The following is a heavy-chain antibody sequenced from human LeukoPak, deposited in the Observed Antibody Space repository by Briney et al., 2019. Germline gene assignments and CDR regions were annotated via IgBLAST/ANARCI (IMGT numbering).Heavy chain of an antibody. V-gene: IGHV3-74*01. CDR1: GFTFSSYW. CDR2: INGDGSTT. J-gene: IGHJ4*02. D-gene: IGHD3-16*01. Sequence: AGGSLRLSCAASGFTFSSYWIHWVRQAPGKGLVWVSRINGDGSTTSYTDSVKGRFTISRDNAKNTLYLQMNSLRAEDTAVYYCARAGLGFDYWGQGTLGTVSS. CDR3: ARAGLGFDY.